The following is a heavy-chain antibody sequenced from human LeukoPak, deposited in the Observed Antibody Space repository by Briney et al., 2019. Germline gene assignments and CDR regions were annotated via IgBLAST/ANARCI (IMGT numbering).Heavy chain of an antibody. Sequence: GGSLRLSCAASGFTFSSYWMSWVRQAPGKGLEWAANIKQDGSEKYYVDSVKGRFTISRDNAKNSLYLQMNSLRAEDTAVYYCARVEFYDSSGYTYWGQGTLVTVSS. CDR3: ARVEFYDSSGYTY. J-gene: IGHJ1*01. CDR2: IKQDGSEK. D-gene: IGHD3-22*01. V-gene: IGHV3-7*01. CDR1: GFTFSSYW.